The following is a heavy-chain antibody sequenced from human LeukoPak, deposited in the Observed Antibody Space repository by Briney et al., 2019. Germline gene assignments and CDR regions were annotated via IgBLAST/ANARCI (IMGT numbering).Heavy chain of an antibody. Sequence: PSETLSLTCTVSGYSISSGYYWAWIRQPPGQGLEWIGSIYHSGTTYYNPSLKSRVTISVDTSKNQFSLKLNSVTAADTAVYYCAGDGGYGGYDDYWGQGTLVTVSS. CDR1: GYSISSGYY. CDR2: IYHSGTT. V-gene: IGHV4-38-2*02. J-gene: IGHJ4*02. D-gene: IGHD5-12*01. CDR3: AGDGGYGGYDDY.